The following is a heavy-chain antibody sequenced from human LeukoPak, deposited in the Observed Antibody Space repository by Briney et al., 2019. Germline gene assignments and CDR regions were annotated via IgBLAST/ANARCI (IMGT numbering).Heavy chain of an antibody. CDR2: IYSGGST. CDR3: ASQYYDFWSGYDHFDY. V-gene: IGHV3-66*04. J-gene: IGHJ4*02. Sequence: AGGSLRLSCAASGFTVSSNYMSWVRQAPGKGLEWVSVIYSGGSTYYADSVKGRFTISRDNAKNSLYLQMNSLRAEDTAVYYCASQYYDFWSGYDHFDYWGQGTLVTVSS. D-gene: IGHD3-3*01. CDR1: GFTVSSNY.